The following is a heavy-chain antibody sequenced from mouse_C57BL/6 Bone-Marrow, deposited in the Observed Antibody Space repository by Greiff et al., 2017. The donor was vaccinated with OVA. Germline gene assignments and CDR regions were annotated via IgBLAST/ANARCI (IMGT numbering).Heavy chain of an antibody. CDR3: TRKELLLGFDY. V-gene: IGHV1-15*01. J-gene: IGHJ2*01. D-gene: IGHD1-1*01. Sequence: QVQLKESGAELVRPGASVTLSCKASGYTFTDYEMHWVKQTPVHGLEWIGAIDPETGGTAYNQKFKGKAILTADKSSSTAYMELRSLTSEDSAVYYCTRKELLLGFDYWGQGTTLTVSS. CDR2: IDPETGGT. CDR1: GYTFTDYE.